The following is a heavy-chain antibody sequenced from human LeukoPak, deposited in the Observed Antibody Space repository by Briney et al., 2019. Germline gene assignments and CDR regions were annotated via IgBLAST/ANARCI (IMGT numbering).Heavy chain of an antibody. V-gene: IGHV3-20*04. D-gene: IGHD2-2*01. CDR2: INWSGGST. Sequence: GGSLRLSCTASGFAFDEHGMSWVRQVPGRGPEWVSGINWSGGSTGYADPLRGRFTISRDNAKNSLYLQMDSLRAEDTALYYCARAPITSPFYFDYWGQGTLVTVSS. CDR1: GFAFDEHG. J-gene: IGHJ4*02. CDR3: ARAPITSPFYFDY.